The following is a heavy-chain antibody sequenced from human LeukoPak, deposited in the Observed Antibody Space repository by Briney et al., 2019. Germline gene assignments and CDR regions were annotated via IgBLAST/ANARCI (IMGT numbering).Heavy chain of an antibody. CDR3: ARGLGSSMGNWFDP. CDR1: GGSFSGYY. CDR2: INHSGST. Sequence: SETLSLTCAVYGGSFSGYYWSWIRQPPGKGLEWIGEINHSGSTNYNPSLKSRVTISVDTSKNQFSLKLSSVTAADTAVYYCARGLGSSMGNWFDPWGQGTLVTVSS. D-gene: IGHD1-26*01. J-gene: IGHJ5*02. V-gene: IGHV4-34*01.